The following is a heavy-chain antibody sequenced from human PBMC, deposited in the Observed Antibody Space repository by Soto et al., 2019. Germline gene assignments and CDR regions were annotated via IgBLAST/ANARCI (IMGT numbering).Heavy chain of an antibody. V-gene: IGHV4-34*01. Sequence: SETLSLTCAVYGGSFSGYYWSWIRQPPGKGLEWIGEINHSGSTNYNPSLKSRVTISVDTSENQFSLKLSSVTAADTAVYYCAREGYYDSSGYQNWFDPWGQGTLVTVSS. CDR3: AREGYYDSSGYQNWFDP. CDR2: INHSGST. J-gene: IGHJ5*02. D-gene: IGHD3-22*01. CDR1: GGSFSGYY.